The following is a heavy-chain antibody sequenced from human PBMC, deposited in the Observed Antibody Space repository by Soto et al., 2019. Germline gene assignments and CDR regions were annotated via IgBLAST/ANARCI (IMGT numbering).Heavy chain of an antibody. CDR2: IYYSGTT. D-gene: IGHD3-16*01. CDR3: ARHFYVDYFTT. CDR1: GGSISSSNYY. J-gene: IGHJ4*02. Sequence: PSETLSLTCTVSGGSISSSNYYWGWIRQPPGKGLEWIGSIYYSGTTYYNPSLKSRVTISVDRSKNQFSLKLSSVTAADTAVYYCARHFYVDYFTTGARETWSQSP. V-gene: IGHV4-39*01.